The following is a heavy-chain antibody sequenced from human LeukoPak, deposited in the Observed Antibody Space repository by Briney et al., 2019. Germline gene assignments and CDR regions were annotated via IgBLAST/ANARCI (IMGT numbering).Heavy chain of an antibody. Sequence: SVKVSCKASGGTFSSYAISWVRQAPGQGLEWMGGIIPIFGTANYAQKFQGRVTITADESTSTAYMELSSLRSEDTAVYYCARFGSLAAAGGTVAYGGQGTLDNVCS. CDR1: GGTFSSYA. V-gene: IGHV1-69*13. CDR3: ARFGSLAAAGGTVAY. CDR2: IIPIFGTA. D-gene: IGHD6-13*01. J-gene: IGHJ4*02.